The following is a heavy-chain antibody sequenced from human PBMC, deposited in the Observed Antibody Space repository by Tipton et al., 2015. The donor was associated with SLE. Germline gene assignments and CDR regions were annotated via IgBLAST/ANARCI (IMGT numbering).Heavy chain of an antibody. CDR2: FYYRGAT. CDR1: GASITIYF. V-gene: IGHV4-59*08. CDR3: ARATDLLTLYGLDV. D-gene: IGHD1-14*01. Sequence: LRLSCAVSGASITIYFWSWIRQSPGKGLEWIGSFYYRGATSFNPSLGSRVTISGDTSKNQISLNLRSVTAADTAVYYCARATDLLTLYGLDVWGEGTTVTVSS. J-gene: IGHJ6*02.